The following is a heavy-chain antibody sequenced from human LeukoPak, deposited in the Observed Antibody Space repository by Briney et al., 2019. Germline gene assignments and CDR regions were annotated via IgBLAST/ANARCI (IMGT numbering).Heavy chain of an antibody. Sequence: ASVKVSCKASGYTFTSYGISWVRQAPGQGLEWMGWISAYNGNTNYARKLQGRVTMTTDTSTSTAYMELRSLRSDDTAVYYCARRTYSSSSSIFDYWGQGTLVTVSS. D-gene: IGHD6-6*01. V-gene: IGHV1-18*01. J-gene: IGHJ4*02. CDR2: ISAYNGNT. CDR3: ARRTYSSSSSIFDY. CDR1: GYTFTSYG.